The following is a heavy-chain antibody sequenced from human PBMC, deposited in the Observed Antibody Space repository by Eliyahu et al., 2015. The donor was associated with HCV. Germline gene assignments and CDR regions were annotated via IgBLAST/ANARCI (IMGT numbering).Heavy chain of an antibody. Sequence: EVRLVESGGGLVQPGGSLRLXCAASGFSVSTNSMNWVRQAPGKGLEGVSYISXTTTITFYADSVKGRFSIFRDNAKNSLILEMDSLRAEDTAVYYCVRESKILGATTYSFDLWGQGTQVTVSS. D-gene: IGHD1-26*01. CDR2: ISXTTTIT. V-gene: IGHV3-48*01. J-gene: IGHJ4*02. CDR3: VRESKILGATTYSFDL. CDR1: GFSVSTNS.